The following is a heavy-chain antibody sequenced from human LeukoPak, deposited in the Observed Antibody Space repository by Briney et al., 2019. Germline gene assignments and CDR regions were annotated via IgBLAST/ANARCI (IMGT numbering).Heavy chain of an antibody. D-gene: IGHD2-15*01. CDR1: GFTFNSAW. CDR3: ARDHVVVAASGMDV. J-gene: IGHJ6*02. V-gene: IGHV3-21*01. CDR2: ITASGDST. Sequence: GESLRLSCAVSGFTFNSAWMSWVRQPPGKGLEWVSAITASGDSTYSADSVKGRFTISRDNAKNSLYLQMNSLRAEDTAVYYCARDHVVVAASGMDVWGQGTTVTVSS.